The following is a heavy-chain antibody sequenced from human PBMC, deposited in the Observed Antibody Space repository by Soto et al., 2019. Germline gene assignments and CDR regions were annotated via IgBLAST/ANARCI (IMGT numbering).Heavy chain of an antibody. CDR2: IQSSGNT. D-gene: IGHD2-8*01. CDR3: VRTDSNGAWAAWY. J-gene: IGHJ4*02. V-gene: IGHV4-61*01. Sequence: SETLSLTCTLSGGSITSGRYDWSWIRQAPGKGLEWVGCIQSSGNTHYNAPLKSRATISIDTSRNRFSLKLVAVTAADTAVYYCVRTDSNGAWAAWYCGQAIQVTVSS. CDR1: GGSITSGRYD.